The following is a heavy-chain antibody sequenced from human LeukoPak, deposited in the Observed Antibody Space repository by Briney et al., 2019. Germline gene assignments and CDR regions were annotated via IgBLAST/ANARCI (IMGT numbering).Heavy chain of an antibody. V-gene: IGHV3-23*01. CDR1: GFTFSGYA. CDR3: AKDFNGNYYSLWDS. Sequence: GGSLRLSCAASGFTFSGYAMSWVRQAPGKGLQWVSGISGSGGSTDYANSVKGPFTISRDKSKNTLYLQMNSLRAEDTAVYYCAKDFNGNYYSLWDSWGQGTLVTVSS. J-gene: IGHJ4*02. D-gene: IGHD1-26*01. CDR2: ISGSGGST.